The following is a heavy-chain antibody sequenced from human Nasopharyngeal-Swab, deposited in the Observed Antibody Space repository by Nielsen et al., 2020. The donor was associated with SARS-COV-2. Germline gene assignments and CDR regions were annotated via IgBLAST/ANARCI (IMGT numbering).Heavy chain of an antibody. CDR1: GFTFDDSA. V-gene: IGHV3-9*01. J-gene: IGHJ6*02. CDR3: AKDMSKFYYYGMDV. D-gene: IGHD5/OR15-5a*01. Sequence: SLNICCAASGFTFDDSAIQLVRPAPGKGLEWGSGISWNSGSIGYADSVKGRFTISRDNAKNSLYLQMNSLRAEDTALYYCAKDMSKFYYYGMDVWGQGTTVTVSS. CDR2: ISWNSGSI.